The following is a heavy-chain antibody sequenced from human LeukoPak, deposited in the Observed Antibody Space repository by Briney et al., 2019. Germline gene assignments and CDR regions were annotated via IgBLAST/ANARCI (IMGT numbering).Heavy chain of an antibody. Sequence: GGSLRLSCAASGFTFQNYAMGWVRQAPGKGLEWVSAISGSGGSTYYADSVKGRFTISRDNSKNTLYLQMNSLRAEDTAVYYCAKVGPLWFGIYDYWGQGTLVTVSS. CDR2: ISGSGGST. CDR3: AKVGPLWFGIYDY. V-gene: IGHV3-23*01. CDR1: GFTFQNYA. D-gene: IGHD3-10*01. J-gene: IGHJ4*02.